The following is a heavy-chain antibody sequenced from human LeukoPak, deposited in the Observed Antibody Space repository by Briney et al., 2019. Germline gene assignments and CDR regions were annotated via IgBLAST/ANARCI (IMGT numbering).Heavy chain of an antibody. J-gene: IGHJ4*02. D-gene: IGHD2/OR15-2a*01. V-gene: IGHV4-59*08. CDR3: AGHHPRNTVDF. Sequence: PSETLSLTCTVSGGSISSYYWRWIRQPPGKGLEWIAYISDIGSINYNPSLKSRVTISLETSKNQFSLKLSSVTAADTAVYYCAGHHPRNTVDFWGQGTLVTVSS. CDR1: GGSISSYY. CDR2: ISDIGSI.